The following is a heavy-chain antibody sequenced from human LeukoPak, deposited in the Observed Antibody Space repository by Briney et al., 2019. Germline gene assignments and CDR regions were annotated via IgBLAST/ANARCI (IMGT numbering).Heavy chain of an antibody. Sequence: GGSLRLSCAASGFTFSSYAMSWVRQAPGKGLEWVSFISDSETKYGDSVKGRFTVSRDNSKNTLYLEMNSLRAEDTAVYYCARGGSGTSVLYSWGQGILVTVSS. CDR1: GFTFSSYA. CDR2: ISDSET. J-gene: IGHJ4*02. CDR3: ARGGSGTSVLYS. V-gene: IGHV3-23*01. D-gene: IGHD2-2*01.